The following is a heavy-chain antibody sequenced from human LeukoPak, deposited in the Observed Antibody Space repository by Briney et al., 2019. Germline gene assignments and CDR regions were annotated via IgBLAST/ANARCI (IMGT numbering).Heavy chain of an antibody. J-gene: IGHJ5*02. Sequence: PGGSLRLSCAASGFTFSSYGMHWVRQAPGKGREWVAFIRYDGSNKYYADSVKGRFTISRDNSKNTLYLQMNSLRAEDTAVYYCAKDYSKTSYYGSGTYYRPNWFDPWGQGTLVTVSS. V-gene: IGHV3-30*02. D-gene: IGHD3-10*01. CDR3: AKDYSKTSYYGSGTYYRPNWFDP. CDR2: IRYDGSNK. CDR1: GFTFSSYG.